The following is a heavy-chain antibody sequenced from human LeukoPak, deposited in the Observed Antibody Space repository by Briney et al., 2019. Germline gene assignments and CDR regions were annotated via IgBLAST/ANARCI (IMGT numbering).Heavy chain of an antibody. J-gene: IGHJ2*01. D-gene: IGHD1-26*01. CDR2: ISGSGDRT. CDR1: GFTFSSHA. CDR3: ARGREGAKTRYFDL. Sequence: GGSLRLSCAASGFTFSSHAMHWVRQAPGKGLECVSTISGSGDRTYYANSVKGRFSVSRDNSKNTLYLQMGSLRAEDVAVYYCARGREGAKTRYFDLWGRGTLVTVSS. V-gene: IGHV3-64*01.